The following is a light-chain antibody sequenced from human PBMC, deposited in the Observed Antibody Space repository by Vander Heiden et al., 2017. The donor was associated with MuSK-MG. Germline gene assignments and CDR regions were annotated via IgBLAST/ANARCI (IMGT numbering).Light chain of an antibody. CDR1: ENIHRW. CDR3: QQDYDYGT. V-gene: IGKV1-5*03. Sequence: IQMTQSPNTLSASLGDSVTITCRASENIHRWLAWYQQKPGKAPKLLLYKASNLESGVPSRFSGSGSGTDFTLTISSLQPDDFATYYCQQDYDYGTFGQGTKVEI. J-gene: IGKJ1*01. CDR2: KAS.